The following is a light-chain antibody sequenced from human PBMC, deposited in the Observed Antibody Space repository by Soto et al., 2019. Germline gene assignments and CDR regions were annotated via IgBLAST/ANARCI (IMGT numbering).Light chain of an antibody. CDR1: QTISSY. V-gene: IGKV1-39*01. CDR2: ATS. Sequence: DIQMTQSPSSLSASVGDRVTITCRASQTISSYLSWYQQKPGKAPKLLIYATSTSQSGVPSRFSGSRSGTDFTLTISSLQPEDFATYYCQQTYSNSHLFGGGTKVEIK. CDR3: QQTYSNSHL. J-gene: IGKJ4*01.